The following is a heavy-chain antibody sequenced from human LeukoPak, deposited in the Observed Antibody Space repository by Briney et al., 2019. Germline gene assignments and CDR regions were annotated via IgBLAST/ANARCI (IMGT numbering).Heavy chain of an antibody. CDR2: ISSSSSYI. V-gene: IGHV3-21*01. CDR3: ARVYVDYDTSIDY. J-gene: IGHJ4*02. CDR1: GFTFSSYS. Sequence: GGSLRLSCAASGFTFSSYSMNWVRQAPGKGLEWVSSISSSSSYIYYADSVRGRFTISRDNAKNSLYLQMNSLRAEDTAVYYCARVYVDYDTSIDYWGQGTLVTVSS. D-gene: IGHD3-9*01.